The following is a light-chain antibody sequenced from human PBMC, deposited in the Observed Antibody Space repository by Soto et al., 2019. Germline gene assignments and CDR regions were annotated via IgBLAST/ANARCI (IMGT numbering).Light chain of an antibody. J-gene: IGLJ3*02. CDR1: SGDIGAYNY. CDR3: CSYAHTSRV. V-gene: IGLV2-11*01. CDR2: DVN. Sequence: QSALTQPRSVSGSPGQSVNFSCTGTSGDIGAYNYVSWYQFHPGKAPKMIIYDVNKRPSGVPDRFSGSKSGNTASLTISWLQAEDEADYSCCSYAHTSRVLGGGNQMTVL.